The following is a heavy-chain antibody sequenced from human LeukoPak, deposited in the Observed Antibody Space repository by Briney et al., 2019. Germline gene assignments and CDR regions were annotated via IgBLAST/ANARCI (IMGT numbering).Heavy chain of an antibody. V-gene: IGHV3-23*01. CDR1: GFTFSSYA. J-gene: IGHJ5*02. D-gene: IGHD2-8*01. CDR3: ARIVPRTLNWFDP. CDR2: ISGSGGST. Sequence: PGGSLRLSCAASGFTFSSYAMSWVRQAPGKGXXXXSAISGSGGSTYYADSVKGRFTISRDNSKNTLYLQMNSLRAEDTAVYYCARIVPRTLNWFDPWGQGTLVTVSS.